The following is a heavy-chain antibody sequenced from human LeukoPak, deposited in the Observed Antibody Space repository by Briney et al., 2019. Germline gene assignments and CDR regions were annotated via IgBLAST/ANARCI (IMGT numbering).Heavy chain of an antibody. CDR3: ARVAGWHWFDP. V-gene: IGHV3-23*01. CDR2: IRPRGDNT. D-gene: IGHD6-19*01. Sequence: GGSLRLSCAASGFTFSSYDMTWVRQAPGRGLEWVSSIRPRGDNTYYGDSVKGRFTVSRDNSKNTVYLEMNNMRVDDTAVYYCARVAGWHWFDPWGQGTLVTVSS. CDR1: GFTFSSYD. J-gene: IGHJ5*02.